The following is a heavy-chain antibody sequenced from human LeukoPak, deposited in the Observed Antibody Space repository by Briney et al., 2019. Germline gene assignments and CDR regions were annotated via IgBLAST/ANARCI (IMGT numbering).Heavy chain of an antibody. J-gene: IGHJ4*02. CDR1: GYTFTSYD. CDR2: MNPNSGNT. CDR3: ARDGEAFGWNYAFDY. D-gene: IGHD1-7*01. Sequence: ASVKVSCKASGYTFTSYDINWVRQATGQGLEWMGWMNPNSGNTGYAQKFQGRVTMTRNTSISTAYMELSSLRAEDTAVYFCARDGEAFGWNYAFDYWGQGTLVTVSS. V-gene: IGHV1-8*01.